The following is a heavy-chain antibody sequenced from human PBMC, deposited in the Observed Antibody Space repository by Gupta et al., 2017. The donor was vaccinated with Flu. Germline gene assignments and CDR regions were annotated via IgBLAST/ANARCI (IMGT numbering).Heavy chain of an antibody. CDR3: ARDNSGYPDY. Sequence: SGYTFSDYYIHWVRQAPGQGLEWMGWIDKSGSTNYAKKFQGRITMTRDTAISTGYMEVSGLTSDETAVYYCARDNSGYPDYWGQGTLGSVSS. V-gene: IGHV1-2*02. D-gene: IGHD3-22*01. CDR1: GYTFSDYY. CDR2: IDKSGST. J-gene: IGHJ4*02.